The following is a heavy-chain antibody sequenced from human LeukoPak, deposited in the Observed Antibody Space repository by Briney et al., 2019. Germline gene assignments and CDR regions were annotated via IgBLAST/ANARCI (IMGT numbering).Heavy chain of an antibody. D-gene: IGHD3-9*01. CDR1: GYTFTSYD. Sequence: ASVKVSSTASGYTFTSYDINWVRQATGPGHEWMGWMNPNSGNTGYAQKFQGRVTMTRNTSISTAYMELTSLRSEDTAVYYCATAPPRLRYFDWLLYGGGDYWGQGTLVTVSS. V-gene: IGHV1-8*01. J-gene: IGHJ4*02. CDR3: ATAPPRLRYFDWLLYGGGDY. CDR2: MNPNSGNT.